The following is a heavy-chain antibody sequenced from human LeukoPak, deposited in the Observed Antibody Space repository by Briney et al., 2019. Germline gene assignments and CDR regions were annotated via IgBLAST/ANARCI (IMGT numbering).Heavy chain of an antibody. CDR1: GFTFSSYW. J-gene: IGHJ4*02. V-gene: IGHV3-7*05. Sequence: GESLKISCAASGFTFSSYWMSWVRQAPGKGLEWVANIKQDGSDKNYVDSVKGRFTISRDNAKNSLYLQMNGLRVEDTAVYYCARQSSGTLDYWGQGTLVTVSS. CDR2: IKQDGSDK. D-gene: IGHD1-26*01. CDR3: ARQSSGTLDY.